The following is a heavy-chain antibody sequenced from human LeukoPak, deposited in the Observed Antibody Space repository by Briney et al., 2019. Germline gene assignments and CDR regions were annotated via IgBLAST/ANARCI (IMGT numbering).Heavy chain of an antibody. V-gene: IGHV4-31*03. CDR3: ARGESDSSGYYFED. J-gene: IGHJ4*02. Sequence: SETLSLTCTVSGGSISSGGYYWSWIRQHPGKGLEWIGYIYYSGSTYYNPSLKSRVTISVVTSKNQFSLKLSPVTAADTAVHYCARGESDSSGYYFEDWGQGTLVTVSS. D-gene: IGHD3-22*01. CDR2: IYYSGST. CDR1: GGSISSGGYY.